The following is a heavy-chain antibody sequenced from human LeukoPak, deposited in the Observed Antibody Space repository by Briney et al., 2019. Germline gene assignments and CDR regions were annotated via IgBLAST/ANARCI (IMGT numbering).Heavy chain of an antibody. J-gene: IGHJ6*03. D-gene: IGHD3-3*01. V-gene: IGHV3-20*04. CDR3: ARGLRITIFGVVDDYYYYMDV. CDR2: INWNGCST. Sequence: PGGSLRLSCAASGFTFDDYGMSWVRQAPGKGLEWVSGINWNGCSTGYADSVKGRFTISRDNAKNSLYLQMNSLRAEDTALYYCARGLRITIFGVVDDYYYYMDVWGKGTTVTVSS. CDR1: GFTFDDYG.